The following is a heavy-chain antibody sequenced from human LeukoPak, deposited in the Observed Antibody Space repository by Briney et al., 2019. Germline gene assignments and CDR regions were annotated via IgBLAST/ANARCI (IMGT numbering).Heavy chain of an antibody. CDR2: IYTSGST. V-gene: IGHV4-61*02. CDR3: ARMRGGVATIHSSSSYFDY. Sequence: SETLSLTCTVSGGSISSGSYYWSWIRQPAGKGLEWVGRIYTSGSTNYNPSLKSRVTISVDTSKNQFSLKLSSVTAADTAVYYCARMRGGVATIHSSSSYFDYWGQGTLVTVSS. CDR1: GGSISSGSYY. J-gene: IGHJ4*02. D-gene: IGHD5-12*01.